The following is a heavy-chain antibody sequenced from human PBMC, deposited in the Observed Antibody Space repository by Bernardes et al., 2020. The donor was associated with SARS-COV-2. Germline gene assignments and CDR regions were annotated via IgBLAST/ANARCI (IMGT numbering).Heavy chain of an antibody. CDR1: GFTFNNAW. V-gene: IGHV3-15*01. Sequence: GGSLSLSCAASGFTFNNAWMSWVRQAPGKGLEWVGRIKSKTDGGTTDYAAPVKGRFTISRDDSKNTLYLQMNSLKTEDTAVYYCTTAGAGYCTSTSCWPGDYWGQGTLVTVSS. CDR2: IKSKTDGGTT. J-gene: IGHJ4*02. D-gene: IGHD2-2*01. CDR3: TTAGAGYCTSTSCWPGDY.